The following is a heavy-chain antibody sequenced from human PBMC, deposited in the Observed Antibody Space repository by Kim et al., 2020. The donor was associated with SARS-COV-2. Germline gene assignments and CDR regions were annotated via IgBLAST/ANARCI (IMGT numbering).Heavy chain of an antibody. D-gene: IGHD3-10*01. CDR3: AKYKIYGSGNNWFYP. Sequence: GGSLRLSCAASGFTFSHYAMSWVRQAPGKGLEWVSTITGSADSTYYADSVKGRFTISRDNSKNTLYLQMNSLRAEDTAVYYCAKYKIYGSGNNWFYPWGQGTLVTVFS. CDR2: ITGSADST. CDR1: GFTFSHYA. V-gene: IGHV3-23*01. J-gene: IGHJ5*02.